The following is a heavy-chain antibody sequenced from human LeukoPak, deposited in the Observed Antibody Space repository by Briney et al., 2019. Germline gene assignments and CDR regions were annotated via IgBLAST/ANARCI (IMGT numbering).Heavy chain of an antibody. CDR3: ARQTGGGNYAYYFFLDV. CDR1: VYSFTNYW. J-gene: IGHJ6*02. Sequence: GESLRISCKGSVYSFTNYWITWVRQMPGKGLEWMGRIDPSDSYTNYSPSFRGQVTISADKSINTAYLQWSSLKASDTAMYYCARQTGGGNYAYYFFLDVWGQGTTVTVSS. V-gene: IGHV5-10-1*01. D-gene: IGHD2-8*02. CDR2: IDPSDSYT.